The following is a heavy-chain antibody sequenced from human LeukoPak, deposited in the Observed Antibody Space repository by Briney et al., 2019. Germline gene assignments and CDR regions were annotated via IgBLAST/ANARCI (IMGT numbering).Heavy chain of an antibody. CDR1: GGSISSSSYY. CDR2: IYYSGST. CDR3: ARMPDDYWSGYSRPFDY. J-gene: IGHJ4*02. V-gene: IGHV4-39*07. Sequence: PSETLSLTCTVSGGSISSSSYYWGWIRQPPGKGLEWIGSIYYSGSTYYNPSLKSRVTISVDTSKNQFSLKLSSVTAADTAVYYCARMPDDYWSGYSRPFDYWGQGTLVTVSS. D-gene: IGHD3-3*01.